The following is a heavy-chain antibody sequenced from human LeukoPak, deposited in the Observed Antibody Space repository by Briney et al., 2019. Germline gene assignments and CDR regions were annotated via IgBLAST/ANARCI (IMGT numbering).Heavy chain of an antibody. CDR2: IYTSGST. V-gene: IGHV4-4*07. J-gene: IGHJ2*01. Sequence: KPSETLSLTCTVSGGSISSYHWSWIRQPAGKGLEWIGRIYTSGSTNYNPSLKSRVTMSVDTSKNQFSLKLSSVTAADTAVYYCARDVSYDSSGYYWYFDLWGRGTLVTVSS. D-gene: IGHD3-22*01. CDR1: GGSISSYH. CDR3: ARDVSYDSSGYYWYFDL.